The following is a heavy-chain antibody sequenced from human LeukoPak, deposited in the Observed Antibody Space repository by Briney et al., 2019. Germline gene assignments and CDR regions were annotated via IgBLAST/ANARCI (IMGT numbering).Heavy chain of an antibody. CDR3: ARANAYYDILPEIDWFDP. Sequence: ASVKVSFKASGYTFTSYYMHWVRQAPGQGLEWMGIINPSGGSTSYAQKFQGRVTMTRDTSTSTVYMELCGLRSEDTAVYYCARANAYYDILPEIDWFDPWGQGTLVTVSS. V-gene: IGHV1-46*01. J-gene: IGHJ5*02. D-gene: IGHD3-9*01. CDR2: INPSGGST. CDR1: GYTFTSYY.